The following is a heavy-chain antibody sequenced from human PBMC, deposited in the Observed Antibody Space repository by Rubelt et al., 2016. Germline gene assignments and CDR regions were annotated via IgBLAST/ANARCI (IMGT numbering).Heavy chain of an antibody. V-gene: IGHV3-21*01. CDR2: ISSSSSYI. D-gene: IGHD2-2*01. J-gene: IGHJ4*02. Sequence: LQLQESGPGLVKPSETLSLTCSVSGGSITSTSYYWAWIRQPPGKGLEWVSSISSSSSYIYYADSVKGRLTISRANAKNSLYLKMNSLRAEDTAVYYCARGRYCSSTSCYDFDYWGQGTLVTVSS. CDR3: ARGRYCSSTSCYDFDY. CDR1: GGSITSTSYY.